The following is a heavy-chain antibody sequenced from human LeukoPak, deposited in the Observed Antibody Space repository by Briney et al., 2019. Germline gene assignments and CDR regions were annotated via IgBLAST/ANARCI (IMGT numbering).Heavy chain of an antibody. D-gene: IGHD2-21*01. J-gene: IGHJ4*02. CDR1: GGSISSYY. V-gene: IGHV4-59*01. CDR3: ARKLIRGDYFDY. Sequence: KPSETLSLTCTVSGGSISSYYWSWIRQPPGKGLEWIGYIQNSGSTNYSPSLKSRVTISVDTSKNQFSLKLSSVTAADTAVYYCARKLIRGDYFDYWGQGTLVTVSS. CDR2: IQNSGST.